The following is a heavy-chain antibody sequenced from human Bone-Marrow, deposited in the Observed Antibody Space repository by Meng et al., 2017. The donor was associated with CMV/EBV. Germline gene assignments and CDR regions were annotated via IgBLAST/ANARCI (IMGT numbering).Heavy chain of an antibody. J-gene: IGHJ5*02. D-gene: IGHD3-9*01. CDR3: ASSWLYNWLDP. CDR1: GYSISSGYY. CDR2: IYHSGST. V-gene: IGHV4-38-2*02. Sequence: SETLSLTCTVSGYSISSGYYWGWIRQPPGKGLEWIGSIYHSGSTYYNPSLKSRVTISVDTSKNQFSLKLSSVTAADTAVYYCASSWLYNWLDPWGQGTLVTVSS.